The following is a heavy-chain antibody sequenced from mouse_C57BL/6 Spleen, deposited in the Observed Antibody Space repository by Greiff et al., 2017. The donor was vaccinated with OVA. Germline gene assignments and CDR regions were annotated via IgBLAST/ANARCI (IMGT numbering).Heavy chain of an antibody. CDR1: GFTFSNYW. V-gene: IGHV6-3*01. CDR2: IRLKSDNYAT. CDR3: TRGYYGYAMDY. Sequence: EVQRVESGGGLVQPGGSMKLSCVASGFTFSNYWMNWVRQSPETGLEWVAQIRLKSDNYATHYAESVKGRFTISRDDSKSSVYLQMNNLRADDTGIDYCTRGYYGYAMDYWGQGTSVTVSS. D-gene: IGHD1-1*01. J-gene: IGHJ4*01.